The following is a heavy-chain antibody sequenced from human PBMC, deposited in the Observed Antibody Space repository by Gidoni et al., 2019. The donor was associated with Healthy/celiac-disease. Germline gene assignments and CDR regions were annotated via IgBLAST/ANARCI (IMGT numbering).Heavy chain of an antibody. V-gene: IGHV4-59*01. J-gene: IGHJ6*02. CDR2: IYYSGST. CDR3: ARGRLGGGPFYYYYGMDV. D-gene: IGHD3-10*01. CDR1: GGSLSTYY. Sequence: QVQLQESGPGLVKPSETLSLTVTVSGGSLSTYYWSWIRQPPGKGLEWIGYIYYSGSTNYNPSLKSRVTISVDTSKNQFSLKLSSVTAADTAVYYCARGRLGGGPFYYYYGMDVWGQGTTVTVSS.